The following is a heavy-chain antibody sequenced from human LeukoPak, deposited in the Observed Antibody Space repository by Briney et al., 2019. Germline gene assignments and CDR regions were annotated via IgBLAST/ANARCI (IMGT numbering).Heavy chain of an antibody. V-gene: IGHV4-61*02. Sequence: SQTLSLTCSVSGGSISRGSYYWNWIRQPAGKGLEWMGRIYNSGSTNYNPSLKSQVTISTDMSKNQFSLKLTSVTAADTAVYYCARQTFGVLYFDSWGQGTLAIVSS. CDR2: IYNSGST. CDR3: ARQTFGVLYFDS. CDR1: GGSISRGSYY. J-gene: IGHJ4*02. D-gene: IGHD3-10*01.